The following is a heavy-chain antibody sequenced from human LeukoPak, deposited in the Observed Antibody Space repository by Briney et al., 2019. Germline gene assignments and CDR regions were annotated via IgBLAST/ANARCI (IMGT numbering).Heavy chain of an antibody. J-gene: IGHJ3*01. CDR3: VRKEANSGAFDV. D-gene: IGHD4-23*01. Sequence: SETLSLTCTVSGGSISPYYWSWIRQPPGKGLEWIGYIFHNGNTNYNPSLKSRVTILVDRSKNQFSLKLSSVTAADTAVYYCVRKEANSGAFDVWALGTMVTVSS. V-gene: IGHV4-4*09. CDR2: IFHNGNT. CDR1: GGSISPYY.